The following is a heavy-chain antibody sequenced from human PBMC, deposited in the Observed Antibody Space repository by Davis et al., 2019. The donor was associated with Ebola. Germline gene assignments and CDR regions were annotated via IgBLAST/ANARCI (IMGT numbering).Heavy chain of an antibody. CDR1: GYTFTSYG. CDR2: ISAYNGNT. D-gene: IGHD6-19*01. V-gene: IGHV1-18*01. J-gene: IGHJ4*02. CDR3: ARDGNAGYSSGWSPSDY. Sequence: ASVKVSCKASGYTFTSYGISWVRQAPGQGLEWMGWISAYNGNTNYAQKLQGRVTMTTDTSTSTAYMGLRSLRSDDTAVYYCARDGNAGYSSGWSPSDYWGQGTLVTVSS.